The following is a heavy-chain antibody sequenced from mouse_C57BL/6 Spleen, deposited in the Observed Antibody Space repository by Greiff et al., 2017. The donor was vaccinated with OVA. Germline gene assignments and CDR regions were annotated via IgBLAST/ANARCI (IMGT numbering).Heavy chain of an antibody. V-gene: IGHV1-80*01. CDR1: GYAFSSYW. CDR3: ARGGFITTVVDYFDY. CDR2: IYPGDGDT. J-gene: IGHJ2*01. Sequence: VQLQQSGAELVKPGASVKISCKASGYAFSSYWMNWVKQRPGKGLEWIGQIYPGDGDTNYNGKFKGKATLTADKSSSTAYMQLSSLTSEDSAVYFCARGGFITTVVDYFDYWGQGTTLTDSS. D-gene: IGHD1-1*01.